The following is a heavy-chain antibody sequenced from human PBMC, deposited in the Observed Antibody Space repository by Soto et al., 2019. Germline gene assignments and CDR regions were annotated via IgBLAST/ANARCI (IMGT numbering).Heavy chain of an antibody. V-gene: IGHV3-33*01. CDR1: GFTFSSYS. D-gene: IGHD2-15*01. Sequence: QVQLVESGGGVVQPGRSLRLSCAASGFTFSSYSMHWVRQAPGKGLEWVAVIWYDGSNKYYADSVKGRFTISRDNSKNTLYLQMNSLRAEDTAVYYCARSAYGYFDYWGQGTLVTVSS. CDR2: IWYDGSNK. CDR3: ARSAYGYFDY. J-gene: IGHJ4*02.